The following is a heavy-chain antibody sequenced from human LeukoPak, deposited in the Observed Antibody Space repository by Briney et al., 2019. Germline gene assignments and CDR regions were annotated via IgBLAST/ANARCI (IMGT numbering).Heavy chain of an antibody. D-gene: IGHD3-10*01. CDR3: AKDGGFYGSGSYSINWFDP. Sequence: GGSLRLSCAASGFTFSSFAMSWVRQAPGKGLDWVSTISGSGDGTYYADSVRGRFTIPRDNSKNTLYLQMNSLRAEDTAVYYCAKDGGFYGSGSYSINWFDPWGQGTLVTVSS. J-gene: IGHJ5*02. V-gene: IGHV3-23*01. CDR1: GFTFSSFA. CDR2: ISGSGDGT.